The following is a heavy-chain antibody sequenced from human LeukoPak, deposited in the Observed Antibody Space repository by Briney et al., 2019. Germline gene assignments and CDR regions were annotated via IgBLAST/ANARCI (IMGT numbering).Heavy chain of an antibody. V-gene: IGHV4-39*01. D-gene: IGHD5-18*01. J-gene: IGHJ6*02. CDR1: GGSISSSSYY. Sequence: SETLSLTCTVSGGSISSSSYYWGWLRQPPGKGLEWIGSIYYSGSTYYNPSLKSRVTISVDTSKNQFSLKLSSVTAADTAVYYCARLLVDTAMVPYYYYGMDVWGQGTTVTVSS. CDR2: IYYSGST. CDR3: ARLLVDTAMVPYYYYGMDV.